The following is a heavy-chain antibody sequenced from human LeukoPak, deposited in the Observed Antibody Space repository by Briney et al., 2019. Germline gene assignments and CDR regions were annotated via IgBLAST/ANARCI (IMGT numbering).Heavy chain of an antibody. CDR3: ARDLDGLRFLEWLLPQDY. J-gene: IGHJ4*02. Sequence: ASVKVSSKASGYTFTGYYMHWVRQAPGQGLEWMGWVNPNSGGTNYAQKFQGRVTMTRDTSISTAYMELSRLRSDDTAVYYCARDLDGLRFLEWLLPQDYWGQGTLVTVSS. D-gene: IGHD3-3*01. CDR2: VNPNSGGT. V-gene: IGHV1-2*02. CDR1: GYTFTGYY.